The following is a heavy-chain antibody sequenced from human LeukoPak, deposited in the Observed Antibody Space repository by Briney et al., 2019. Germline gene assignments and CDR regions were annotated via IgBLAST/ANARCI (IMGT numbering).Heavy chain of an antibody. V-gene: IGHV4-4*09. CDR3: ARRSNYFDC. CDR2: IYTGGST. J-gene: IGHJ4*02. D-gene: IGHD4-11*01. CDR1: GGTIHSYY. Sequence: SETLSLTCSVSGGTIHSYYWSWIRQPPGKALEFIGYIYTGGSTNYNPSLKRRVAISVDTSKNQFPLRLNSVTAADTAVYYCARRSNYFDCWGQGTLVTVSS.